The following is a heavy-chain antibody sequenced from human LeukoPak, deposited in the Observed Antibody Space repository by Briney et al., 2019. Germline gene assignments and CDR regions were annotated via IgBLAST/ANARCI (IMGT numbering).Heavy chain of an antibody. J-gene: IGHJ4*02. V-gene: IGHV3-7*01. CDR1: GLTFSSSW. CDR3: TRGSPLDY. CDR2: IKEDASET. D-gene: IGHD1-26*01. Sequence: GGSLRLPCAASGLTFSSSWMTRVRQAPGKGLEWVANIKEDASETNYVGSAMGRFAISRDNAKNTLYLQMNSLRVEDTAIYYCTRGSPLDYWGQGTQVTVSS.